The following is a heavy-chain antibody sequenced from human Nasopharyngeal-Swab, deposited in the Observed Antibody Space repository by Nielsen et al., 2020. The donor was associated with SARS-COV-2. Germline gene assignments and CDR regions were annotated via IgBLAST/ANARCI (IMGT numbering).Heavy chain of an antibody. D-gene: IGHD3-3*01. V-gene: IGHV3-23*01. J-gene: IGHJ3*02. CDR1: GFTFSSYA. CDR2: ISGGGGRT. Sequence: GESLKISCAASGFTFSSYALSWVRQAPGKGLEYISGGGGRTYYADSVKGRFTISRDNSKNTVYLQMNSLRAEDTAVYYCAKERRAPIFGAVDAFDIWGQGTMVTVSP. CDR3: AKERRAPIFGAVDAFDI.